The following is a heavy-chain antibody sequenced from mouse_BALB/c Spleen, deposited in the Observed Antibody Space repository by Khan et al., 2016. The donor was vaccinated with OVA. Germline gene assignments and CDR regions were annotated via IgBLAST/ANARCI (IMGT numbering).Heavy chain of an antibody. D-gene: IGHD1-2*01. Sequence: LQQSGPGLVKPSQSLSLTCTVTGYSITSGYGWNWIRQFPGNKLEWMGYISYSGSTNYNPSLKSRISITRDTSKNQFFLQLNSVSTEDTATYYCARTARIKYWGQGTTLTVSS. CDR2: ISYSGST. CDR1: GYSITSGYG. J-gene: IGHJ2*01. CDR3: ARTARIKY. V-gene: IGHV3-2*02.